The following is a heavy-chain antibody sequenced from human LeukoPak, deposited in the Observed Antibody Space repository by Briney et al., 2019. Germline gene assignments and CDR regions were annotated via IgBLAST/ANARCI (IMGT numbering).Heavy chain of an antibody. Sequence: GGPLRLSCAASGFTLRTYVMKWVRQPPPGGRAGVSHIRGCHSLKYYAGSVKGRFTIPRDNAKNSLYLQMNTLRAEDTAVYYCAREEYYGSGSYMRYFYYYDMDVWGKGTTVTVSS. CDR3: AREEYYGSGSYMRYFYYYDMDV. CDR1: GFTLRTYV. J-gene: IGHJ6*04. V-gene: IGHV3-48*03. D-gene: IGHD3-10*01. CDR2: IRGCHSLK.